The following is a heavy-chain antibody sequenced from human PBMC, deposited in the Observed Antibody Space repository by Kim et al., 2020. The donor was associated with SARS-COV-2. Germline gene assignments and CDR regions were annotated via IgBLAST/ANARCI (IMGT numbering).Heavy chain of an antibody. D-gene: IGHD3-9*01. CDR1: GGTFSSYA. J-gene: IGHJ6*02. Sequence: SVKVSCKASGGTFSSYAISWVRQAPGQGLEWMGGIIPIFGTANYAQKFQGRVTITADESTSTAYMELSSLRSEDTAVYYCARAGVIDWYHYYYYGMDVWGQGTTVTVSS. CDR2: IIPIFGTA. V-gene: IGHV1-69*13. CDR3: ARAGVIDWYHYYYYGMDV.